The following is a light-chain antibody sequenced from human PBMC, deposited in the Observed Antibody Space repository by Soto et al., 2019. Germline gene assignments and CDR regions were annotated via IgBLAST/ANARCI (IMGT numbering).Light chain of an antibody. V-gene: IGLV1-44*01. CDR2: SDD. Sequence: QPVLTQPPSASGTPGQRVSISCSGSSSNIGSNAVSWYQHFPGTAPKVLIYSDDQRPSGVPDRFSGSKSGTSASLAISGLRAEDEAEYFCFSFTTTSTHVFGTGTKLTVL. CDR1: SSNIGSNA. CDR3: FSFTTTSTHV. J-gene: IGLJ1*01.